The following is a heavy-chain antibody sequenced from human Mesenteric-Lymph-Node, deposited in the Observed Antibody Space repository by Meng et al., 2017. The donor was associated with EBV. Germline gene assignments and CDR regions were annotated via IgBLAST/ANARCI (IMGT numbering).Heavy chain of an antibody. J-gene: IGHJ4*02. CDR3: ASALPGLPHDS. D-gene: IGHD5-12*01. Sequence: VQLQQCGGGMVKPSETGSVTCAVYGRCFSGYYWTWIRQPPGKGLEWIGEINHSGSTNYNPSLKRRVIISVETSKNQVPLKLSSVTAADTDVYYCASALPGLPHDSWGQGTLVTVSS. CDR1: GRCFSGYY. CDR2: INHSGST. V-gene: IGHV4-34*02.